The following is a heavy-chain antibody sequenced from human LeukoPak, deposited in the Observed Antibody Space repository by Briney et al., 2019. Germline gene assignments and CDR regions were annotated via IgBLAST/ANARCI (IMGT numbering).Heavy chain of an antibody. Sequence: GASVKVSCKASGYTFSDLYIHWVRHAPGQGLEWVGWINPSGGGTNYAPQFQGRVTMARDTSISTAYMELSRLTSDDTAVYYCAKDRRGPKSYYYFYYMDVWGKGTTVTVSS. CDR3: AKDRRGPKSYYYFYYMDV. CDR1: GYTFSDLY. V-gene: IGHV1-2*02. D-gene: IGHD3-16*01. CDR2: INPSGGGT. J-gene: IGHJ6*03.